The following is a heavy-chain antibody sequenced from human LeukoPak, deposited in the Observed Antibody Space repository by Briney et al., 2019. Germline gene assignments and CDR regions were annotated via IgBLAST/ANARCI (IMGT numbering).Heavy chain of an antibody. V-gene: IGHV3-7*01. D-gene: IGHD3-9*01. CDR1: GFTFSSYW. CDR3: ARGPPSYDMGLDY. J-gene: IGHJ4*02. Sequence: SGGSLRLSCAASGFTFSSYWMSWVRQAPGKGLEWVANIKQDGSEKYYMDSVKGRFTISRDNAKNSLYLQMNSLRAEDTAVYYCARGPPSYDMGLDYWGQGTLVIVSS. CDR2: IKQDGSEK.